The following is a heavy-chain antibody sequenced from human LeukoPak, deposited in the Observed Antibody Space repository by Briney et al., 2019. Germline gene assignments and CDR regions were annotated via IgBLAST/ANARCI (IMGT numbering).Heavy chain of an antibody. Sequence: GESLKISCKGSGYSFRSYWITWVRQMPGKGLEWVGRIDRSDSYTNYSPSFEGHVTISADKSISTAYLQWSSLKASDTAMYYCARLHPTYCTSGLCYWFDPWGQGTLVTVS. CDR1: GYSFRSYW. J-gene: IGHJ5*02. D-gene: IGHD2-8*01. CDR2: IDRSDSYT. V-gene: IGHV5-10-1*01. CDR3: ARLHPTYCTSGLCYWFDP.